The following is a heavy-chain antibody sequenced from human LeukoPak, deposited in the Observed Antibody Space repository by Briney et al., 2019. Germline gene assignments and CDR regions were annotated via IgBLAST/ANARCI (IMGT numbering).Heavy chain of an antibody. CDR1: GGSVSSHY. D-gene: IGHD3-10*01. J-gene: IGHJ3*02. V-gene: IGHV4-59*08. Sequence: SETLSLTCTVSGGSVSSHYWSWIRQPPGKGLEWIGYIYYSGGTNYNPSLKSRVTISVDTSKNQFSLKLSSVTAADTAVYYCATSTLWFGELAAFDIWGQGTMVTVSS. CDR3: ATSTLWFGELAAFDI. CDR2: IYYSGGT.